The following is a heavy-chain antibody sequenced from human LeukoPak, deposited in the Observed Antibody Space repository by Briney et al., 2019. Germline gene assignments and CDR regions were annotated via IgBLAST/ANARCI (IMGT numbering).Heavy chain of an antibody. Sequence: GGSLRLSCAASGFTFSSYSMNWVRQAPGKGLEWVSYISSSSSYIYYADSVKGRFTISRDNAKNSLYLQMNSLRAEDTAVYYCARGVYCSSTSCPPVGWFDPWGQGTLVTVSS. CDR2: ISSSSSYI. V-gene: IGHV3-21*01. D-gene: IGHD2-2*01. CDR1: GFTFSSYS. J-gene: IGHJ5*02. CDR3: ARGVYCSSTSCPPVGWFDP.